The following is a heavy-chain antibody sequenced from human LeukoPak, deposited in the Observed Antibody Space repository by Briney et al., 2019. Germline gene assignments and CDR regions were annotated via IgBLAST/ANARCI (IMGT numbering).Heavy chain of an antibody. CDR2: IYHSGST. CDR1: GCSISSSNW. CDR3: ASRLNDSSSWPFDY. Sequence: SETLSLTCAVSGCSISSSNWWSWVRQPPGKGLEWIGEIYHSGSTNYNPSLKSRVTISVDKPKNQFSLKLSSVTAADTAVYYCASRLNDSSSWPFDYWGQGTLVTVSS. V-gene: IGHV4-4*02. D-gene: IGHD6-13*01. J-gene: IGHJ4*02.